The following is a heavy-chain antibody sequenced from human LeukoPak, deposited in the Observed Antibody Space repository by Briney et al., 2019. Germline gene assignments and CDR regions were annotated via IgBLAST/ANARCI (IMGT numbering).Heavy chain of an antibody. V-gene: IGHV3-30*18. CDR1: GFTFSSYG. Sequence: GGSLRLSCAASGFTFSSYGMHWVRQAPGKGLEWVAVISYDGSNKYYADSVKGRFTVSRDNSKNTLYLQMNNLRTDDTAVYYCVKADSGYYHWGQGTLVTVSS. D-gene: IGHD3-22*01. J-gene: IGHJ5*02. CDR3: VKADSGYYH. CDR2: ISYDGSNK.